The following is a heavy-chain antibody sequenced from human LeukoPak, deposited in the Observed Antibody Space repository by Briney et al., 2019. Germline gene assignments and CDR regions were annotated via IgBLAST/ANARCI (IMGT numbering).Heavy chain of an antibody. CDR1: GGTFRRYA. CDR3: ARVRNGNDY. V-gene: IGHV1-69*04. Sequence: SVKVSCKASGGTFRRYAISWVRQAPGQGLEWMGRIIPILGIAKYAQKFQGRVTITADKSTSTAYMELSSLRSEDTAVYYCARVRNGNDYWGQGTLVTVSS. CDR2: IIPILGIA. J-gene: IGHJ4*02.